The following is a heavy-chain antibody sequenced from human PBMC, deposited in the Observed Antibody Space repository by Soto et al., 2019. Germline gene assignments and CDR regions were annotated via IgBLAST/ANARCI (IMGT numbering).Heavy chain of an antibody. V-gene: IGHV1-18*01. CDR2: ISAYNGNT. J-gene: IGHJ6*02. CDR3: AGNCSSTGCRVYGMDV. CDR1: GYTFTSYG. Sequence: VQLVQSGAEVKKPGASVKVSCKASGYTFTSYGISWVRQTPGQGLEWMGWISAYNGNTNYAQKLQGRVTMTTNTPTSTAYMELRSLRSDDTAVYYCAGNCSSTGCRVYGMDVWGQGTTVTFSS. D-gene: IGHD2-2*01.